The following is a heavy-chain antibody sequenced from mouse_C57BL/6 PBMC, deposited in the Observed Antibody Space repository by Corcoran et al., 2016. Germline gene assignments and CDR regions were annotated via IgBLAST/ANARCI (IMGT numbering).Heavy chain of an antibody. CDR3: APRGDYYAMDY. Sequence: QIQLVQSGPELKKPGETVKISCKASGYTFTTYGMSWVKQAPGKGLKWMGWINTYSGVPTYADDFKGRFAFSLETSASTAYLQINNLKNEDTATYVCAPRGDYYAMDYWGQGTSVTVSS. CDR2: INTYSGVP. CDR1: GYTFTTYG. J-gene: IGHJ4*01. V-gene: IGHV9-3*01.